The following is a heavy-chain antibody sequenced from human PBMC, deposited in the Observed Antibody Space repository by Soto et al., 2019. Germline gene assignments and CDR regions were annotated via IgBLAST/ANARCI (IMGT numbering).Heavy chain of an antibody. CDR2: IIPIFGTA. CDR1: GGTFSSYA. Sequence: ASVKFSCKASGGTFSSYAISWVRQAPGQGLEWMGGIIPIFGTANYAQKFQGRVTITADESTSTAYMELSSLRSEDTAVYYCVNPTNGAPGAFDIWGQGTMVTVSS. J-gene: IGHJ3*02. CDR3: VNPTNGAPGAFDI. V-gene: IGHV1-69*13.